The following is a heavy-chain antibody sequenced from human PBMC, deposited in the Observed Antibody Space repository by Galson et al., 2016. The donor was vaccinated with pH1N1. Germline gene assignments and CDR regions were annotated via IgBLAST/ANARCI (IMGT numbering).Heavy chain of an antibody. Sequence: SVKVSCKASGGTFTSYNIGWVRQAPGLGLEWVGGIMPIFGTGTYAQKFQGRVTLTTDPFTNIAYMDLGSLTSDDTATYFCASRRIPECSGGSCYSDSWGQGTLVTVSS. D-gene: IGHD2-15*01. V-gene: IGHV1-69*05. J-gene: IGHJ4*02. CDR2: IMPIFGTG. CDR3: ASRRIPECSGGSCYSDS. CDR1: GGTFTSYN.